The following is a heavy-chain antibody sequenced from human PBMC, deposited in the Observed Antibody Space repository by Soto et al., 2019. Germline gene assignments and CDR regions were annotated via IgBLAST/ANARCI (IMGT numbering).Heavy chain of an antibody. CDR1: GGSISSYY. D-gene: IGHD3-10*01. CDR3: ARNGSGSKYYYYYYMDV. V-gene: IGHV4-59*12. CDR2: IYYSGST. Sequence: PSETPSLTCTVSGGSISSYYWSWIRQPPGKGLEWIGYIYYSGSTNYNPSLKSRVTISVDTSKNQFSLKLSSVTAADTAVYYCARNGSGSKYYYYYYMDVWGKGTTVTVSS. J-gene: IGHJ6*03.